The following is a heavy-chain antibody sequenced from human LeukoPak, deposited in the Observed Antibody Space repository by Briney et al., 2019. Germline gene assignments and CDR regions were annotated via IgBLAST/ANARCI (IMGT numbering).Heavy chain of an antibody. CDR1: GFTFSSCW. D-gene: IGHD3-22*01. CDR2: IKQDGSEK. J-gene: IGHJ3*02. Sequence: HTGGSLRLSCAASGFTFSSCWMSWVRQAPGKGLEWVANIKQDGSEKYYVDSVKGRFTISRDNAKNSLYLQMNSLRAEDTAVYYCAFSGYYYGNAFDIWGQGTMVTVSS. V-gene: IGHV3-7*01. CDR3: AFSGYYYGNAFDI.